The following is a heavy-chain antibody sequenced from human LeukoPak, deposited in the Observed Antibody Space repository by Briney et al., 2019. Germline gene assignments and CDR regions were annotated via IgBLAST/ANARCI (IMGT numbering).Heavy chain of an antibody. CDR1: GGSVSSGGYS. D-gene: IGHD3-10*01. CDR2: IYHSGST. J-gene: IGHJ4*02. Sequence: SQTLSLTCAVSGGSVSSGGYSWSWIRQPPGKGLEWIGYIYHSGSTYYNPSLKSRVTISVDRSKNQFSLKLNSVTPEDTAVYYCARDKEFRVLDYWGQGTLVTVSS. V-gene: IGHV4-30-2*01. CDR3: ARDKEFRVLDY.